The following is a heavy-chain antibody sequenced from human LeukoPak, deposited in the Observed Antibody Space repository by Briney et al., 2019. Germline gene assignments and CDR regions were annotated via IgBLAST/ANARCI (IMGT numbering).Heavy chain of an antibody. D-gene: IGHD3-22*01. CDR2: IRYDGSNK. Sequence: GGSLRLSCAASGFTFSSYGMHWVRQAPGKGLEWVAFIRYDGSNKYYADSVKGRFTISRDNSKNTLYVQMNSLRAEDTAVYYCAKDYDSSGYTDYWGQGTLVTLSS. J-gene: IGHJ4*02. CDR3: AKDYDSSGYTDY. CDR1: GFTFSSYG. V-gene: IGHV3-30*02.